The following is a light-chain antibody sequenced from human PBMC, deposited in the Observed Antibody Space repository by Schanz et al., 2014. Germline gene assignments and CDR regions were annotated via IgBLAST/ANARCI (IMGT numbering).Light chain of an antibody. V-gene: IGKV3-15*01. CDR3: QHRFNWPWR. Sequence: EMVMTQSPATLSVSPGERATLSCRASQSISRNLAWYQHKPGQSPRLLIYDASTRATGIPARFSGSGSGTEFTLTISSLQSEDFTVYYCQHRFNWPWRFGQGTKLEIK. J-gene: IGKJ1*01. CDR1: QSISRN. CDR2: DAS.